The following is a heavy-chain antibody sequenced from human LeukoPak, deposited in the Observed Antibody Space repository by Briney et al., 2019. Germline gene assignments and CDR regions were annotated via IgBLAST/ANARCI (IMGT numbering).Heavy chain of an antibody. CDR2: INHGGST. Sequence: PSETLSLTCAVYGGSFSGYYWSWIRQPPGKGLEWIGEINHGGSTNYNPSLKSRVTISVDTSKNQFSLKLSSVTAADTAVYYCARGARMWVRKSWFDPWGQGTLVTVSS. J-gene: IGHJ5*02. CDR3: ARGARMWVRKSWFDP. CDR1: GGSFSGYY. V-gene: IGHV4-34*01. D-gene: IGHD3-10*01.